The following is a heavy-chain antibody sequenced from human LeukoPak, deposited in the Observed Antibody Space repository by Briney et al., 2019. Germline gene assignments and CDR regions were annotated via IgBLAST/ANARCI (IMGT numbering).Heavy chain of an antibody. CDR3: ARLGDGYNVKGFRRAFDI. V-gene: IGHV4-59*01. CDR2: IYYSGST. J-gene: IGHJ3*02. Sequence: SETLSLTCTVSGGSISSYYWSWIRQPPGKGLEWIGYIYYSGSTNYNPSLKSRVTISVDTSKNQFSLKLSSVPAAETAVYYCARLGDGYNVKGFRRAFDIWGQGTMVTVSS. CDR1: GGSISSYY. D-gene: IGHD5-24*01.